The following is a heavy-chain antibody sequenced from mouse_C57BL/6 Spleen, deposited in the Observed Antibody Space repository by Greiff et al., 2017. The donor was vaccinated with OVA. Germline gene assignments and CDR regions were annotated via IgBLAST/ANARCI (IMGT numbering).Heavy chain of an antibody. CDR1: GYSITSGYD. J-gene: IGHJ1*03. D-gene: IGHD1-1*01. CDR2: ISYSGST. Sequence: EVQRVESGPGMVKPSQSLSLTCTVTGYSITSGYDWHWIRHFPGNKLEWMGYISYSGSTNYNPSLKSRISITHDTSKNHFFLKLNSVTTEDTATYYCARAWITTEWYFDVWGTGTTVTVSS. V-gene: IGHV3-1*01. CDR3: ARAWITTEWYFDV.